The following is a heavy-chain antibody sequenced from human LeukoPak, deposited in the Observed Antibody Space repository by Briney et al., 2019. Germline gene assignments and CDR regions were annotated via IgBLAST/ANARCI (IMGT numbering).Heavy chain of an antibody. D-gene: IGHD2-2*02. Sequence: GGSLRLSCAASGFTFSSYAMSWVRQAPGKGLEWVSAISGSDGSTYYADSVKGRFTISRDNSKNTLYLQMNSLRAEDTAVYYCAKDPRVVVPAAISYYFDYWGQGTLVTVSS. CDR2: ISGSDGST. CDR1: GFTFSSYA. J-gene: IGHJ4*02. V-gene: IGHV3-23*01. CDR3: AKDPRVVVPAAISYYFDY.